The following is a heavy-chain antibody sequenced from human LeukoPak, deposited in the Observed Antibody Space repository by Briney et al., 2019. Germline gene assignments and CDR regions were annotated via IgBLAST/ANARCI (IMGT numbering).Heavy chain of an antibody. Sequence: GGSLRLSCAAAGFTFSDYGMNWVRKAPGKGLEWVSGISGSGISTYYADPVKGRFTISRDNSKNTLYLQMNSLRVEDTAVYYCAKSWNYYDSSGDDALDIWGQGTMVTVSS. CDR1: GFTFSDYG. CDR2: ISGSGIST. D-gene: IGHD3-22*01. J-gene: IGHJ3*02. V-gene: IGHV3-23*01. CDR3: AKSWNYYDSSGDDALDI.